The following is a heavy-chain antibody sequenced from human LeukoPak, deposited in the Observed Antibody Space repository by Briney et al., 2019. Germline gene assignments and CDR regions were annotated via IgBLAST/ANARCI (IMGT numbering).Heavy chain of an antibody. CDR2: INHSGST. CDR1: GGFFSGYY. D-gene: IGHD2-2*01. Sequence: SETLSLTGAVYGGFFSGYYRSWLRQPPGKGLEWIREINHSGSTNYNPSLKSRVTISVDTSKNQFSLKLSSVTAEDTAVYYCATKTHGDIVVVPAFNWFDPWGQGTLVTASS. CDR3: ATKTHGDIVVVPAFNWFDP. J-gene: IGHJ5*02. V-gene: IGHV4-34*01.